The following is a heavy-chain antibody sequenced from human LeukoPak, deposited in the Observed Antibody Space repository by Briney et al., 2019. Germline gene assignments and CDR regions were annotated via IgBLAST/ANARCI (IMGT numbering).Heavy chain of an antibody. J-gene: IGHJ4*02. CDR2: LYDSGST. V-gene: IGHV4-39*01. Sequence: SETLSLTCTVSGGSISSSSYYWDWIRQPPGKGLEWIGNLYDSGSTHYNPSLRSRVTISADTSKNQFSLRLSSVTAADTAVYYCARGESGSYTPFDYWGQGTLVTVSS. D-gene: IGHD3-10*01. CDR3: ARGESGSYTPFDY. CDR1: GGSISSSSYY.